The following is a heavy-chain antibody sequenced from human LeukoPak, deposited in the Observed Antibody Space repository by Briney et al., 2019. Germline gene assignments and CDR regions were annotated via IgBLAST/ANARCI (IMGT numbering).Heavy chain of an antibody. CDR1: GFTVSSNY. Sequence: GGSLRLSCAASGFTVSSNYMSWVRQAPGKGLEWVSVIYSGGSTYYADSVKGRFTISRDNSKNTLYLQMNSLRAEDTAVYYCARIGWDDYGDYGDYWGQGTLVTVSS. D-gene: IGHD4-17*01. J-gene: IGHJ4*02. V-gene: IGHV3-53*01. CDR3: ARIGWDDYGDYGDY. CDR2: IYSGGST.